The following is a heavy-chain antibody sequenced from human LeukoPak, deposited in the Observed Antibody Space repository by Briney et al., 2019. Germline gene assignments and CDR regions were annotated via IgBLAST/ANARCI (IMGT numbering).Heavy chain of an antibody. V-gene: IGHV1-2*02. D-gene: IGHD6-13*01. J-gene: IGHJ6*03. CDR1: GYTFTGYY. CDR2: INPNSGGT. Sequence: ASVKVSCKASGYTFTGYYMHWVRQAPGQGLEWMGWINPNSGGTNYAQKFQGRVTMTRDTSTSTVYMELSSLRSEDTAVYFCARKAAGASYYYMDVWGKGTTVTVSS. CDR3: ARKAAGASYYYMDV.